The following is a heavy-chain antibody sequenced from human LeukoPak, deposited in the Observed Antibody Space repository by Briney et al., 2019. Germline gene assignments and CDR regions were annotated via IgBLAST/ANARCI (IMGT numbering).Heavy chain of an antibody. V-gene: IGHV4-34*01. CDR1: GGSFNDYY. CDR2: INHSGST. Sequence: SETLSLTCAVYGGSFNDYYWTWIRQSPGKGLEWIGEINHSGSTSYNPSLKSRVTISVDTSKNQFSLKLSSVTAADTAVYYCARAYYDFWSGYSWFDPWGQGTLVTVSS. J-gene: IGHJ5*02. D-gene: IGHD3-3*01. CDR3: ARAYYDFWSGYSWFDP.